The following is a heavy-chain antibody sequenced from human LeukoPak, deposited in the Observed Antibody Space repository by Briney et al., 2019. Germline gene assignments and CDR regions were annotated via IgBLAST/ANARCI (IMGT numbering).Heavy chain of an antibody. CDR1: GGSVTSGNYY. CDR3: AREPPGY. Sequence: SETLSLTCTVSGGSVTSGNYYWNWIRQPAGKGLGWIGRIYTNGGASYNPSLKSRVTISIDASKNQFSLKLSSVTAADTAVYYCAREPPGYWGQGILVTVSS. J-gene: IGHJ4*02. CDR2: IYTNGGA. V-gene: IGHV4-61*02.